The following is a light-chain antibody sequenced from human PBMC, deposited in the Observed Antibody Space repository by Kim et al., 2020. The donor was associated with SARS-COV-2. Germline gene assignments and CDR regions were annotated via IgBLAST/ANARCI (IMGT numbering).Light chain of an antibody. Sequence: ASEGYRVTCTCQARQNINRYVQWYQQKPGKAPNLLIYAATSLQSGVPSRFSGGGSGTEFTLTITTLQPEDFASYYCQQSFTEPWTFGPGTKVDIK. CDR1: QNINRY. CDR2: AAT. J-gene: IGKJ1*01. V-gene: IGKV1-39*01. CDR3: QQSFTEPWT.